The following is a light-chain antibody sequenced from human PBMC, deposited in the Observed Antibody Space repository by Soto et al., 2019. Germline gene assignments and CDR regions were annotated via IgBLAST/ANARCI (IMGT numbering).Light chain of an antibody. V-gene: IGKV3-20*01. CDR2: GAS. J-gene: IGKJ2*01. CDR3: QQYGSSPRT. CDR1: QSVSSSY. Sequence: EIVLTQSPGTLSLSPGERATLSCRASQSVSSSYLAWYQQKPGQAPRLLIYGASSRDTGIPDRFSGSGSGTYFSLTNSRLEPEDFAVYYYQQYGSSPRTFGQGTKQEIK.